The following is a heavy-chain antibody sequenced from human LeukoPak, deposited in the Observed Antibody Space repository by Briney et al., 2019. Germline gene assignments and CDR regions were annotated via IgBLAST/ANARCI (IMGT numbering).Heavy chain of an antibody. CDR2: IPTSGTT. V-gene: IGHV4-4*07. CDR3: ARAIAVGLWYFDL. Sequence: SETLSLTCTVSGGSISSYYWSWIRQPAGKGLEWIGHIPTSGTTNYNPSLKSRVTMSVDTSREQFSLKVTSVTAADTAVYYCARAIAVGLWYFDLWGRGTLVTVSS. CDR1: GGSISSYY. J-gene: IGHJ2*01. D-gene: IGHD6-19*01.